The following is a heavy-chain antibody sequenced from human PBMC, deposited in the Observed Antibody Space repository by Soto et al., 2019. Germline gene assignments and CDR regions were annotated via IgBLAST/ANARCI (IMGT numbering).Heavy chain of an antibody. V-gene: IGHV3-15*07. D-gene: IGHD4-17*01. CDR2: IKSKTDGGTT. J-gene: IGHJ6*02. Sequence: EVQLVESGGGLVKPGGSLRLSRAASGFTFSNAWMNWVRQAPGKGLEWVGRIKSKTDGGTTDYAAPVKGRFTISRDDSKNTLYLQMNSLKTEDTAVYYCTTMATVTYYYYGMDVWGQGTTVTVSS. CDR3: TTMATVTYYYYGMDV. CDR1: GFTFSNAW.